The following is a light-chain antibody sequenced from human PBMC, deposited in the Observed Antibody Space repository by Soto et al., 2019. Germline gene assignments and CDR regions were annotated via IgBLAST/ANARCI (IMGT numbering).Light chain of an antibody. CDR3: QQYNSYSPIT. V-gene: IGKV1-5*01. CDR1: QSISSW. CDR2: DAS. J-gene: IGKJ1*01. Sequence: DIQMTQSPSTLSASVGDRVTITCRASQSISSWLAWYQQKPGKAPKLLIYDASSLESGVPSRFSGSGSGTEFTLTISRLQPDYFATYSCQQYNSYSPITFGQGTKVEIK.